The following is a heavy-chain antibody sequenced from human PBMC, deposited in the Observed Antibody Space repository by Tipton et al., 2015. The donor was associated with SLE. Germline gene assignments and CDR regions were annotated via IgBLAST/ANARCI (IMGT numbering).Heavy chain of an antibody. CDR3: ATSPLTL. CDR2: IYTTGST. V-gene: IGHV4-61*02. D-gene: IGHD2-2*01. Sequence: TLSLTCTVSGGSITSGSYYWSWIRQPAGQGLEWIGRIYTTGSTYYNPSLKSRVSMSVDTSKNQFSLRLSSVTAADTAVYYCATSPLTLWGQGTLVTVSS. J-gene: IGHJ4*02. CDR1: GGSITSGSYY.